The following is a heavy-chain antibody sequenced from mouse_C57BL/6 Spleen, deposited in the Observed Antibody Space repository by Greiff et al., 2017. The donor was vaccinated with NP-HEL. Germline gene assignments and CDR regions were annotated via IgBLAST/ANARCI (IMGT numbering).Heavy chain of an antibody. Sequence: VQLQQSGAELVRPGTSVKVSCKASGYAFTNYLIEWVKQRPGQGLEWIGVINPGSGGTNYNEKFKGKATLTADKSSSTAYMQLSILTSEDSAVYFCARHHDYLFAYWGQGTLVTVSA. D-gene: IGHD2-4*01. V-gene: IGHV1-54*01. J-gene: IGHJ3*01. CDR3: ARHHDYLFAY. CDR2: INPGSGGT. CDR1: GYAFTNYL.